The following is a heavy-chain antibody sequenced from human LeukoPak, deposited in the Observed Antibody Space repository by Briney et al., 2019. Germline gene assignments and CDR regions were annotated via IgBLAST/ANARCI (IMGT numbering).Heavy chain of an antibody. Sequence: SETLSLTCTVSGGSISSGGYYWSWIRQPPGKGLEWIGYIYHSGSTNYNPSLKSRVTISVDTSKNQFSLKLSSVTAADTAVYYCAKRYYDFWSGYYWYNWFDPWGQGTLVTVSS. CDR1: GGSISSGGYY. CDR2: IYHSGST. V-gene: IGHV4-30-2*01. D-gene: IGHD3-3*01. CDR3: AKRYYDFWSGYYWYNWFDP. J-gene: IGHJ5*02.